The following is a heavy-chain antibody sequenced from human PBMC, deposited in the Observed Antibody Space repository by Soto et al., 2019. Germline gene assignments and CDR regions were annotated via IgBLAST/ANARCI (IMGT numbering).Heavy chain of an antibody. V-gene: IGHV3-30*18. CDR1: GFTFSTYT. Sequence: QAQLVESGGGVVQPGRSLRLSCVASGFTFSTYTVHWVRQAPGKGLEWVAAVIYDGSDKYYADSVKGRFTISRDNSKNTLYLQMNNLRLEDTAVYYCAKDKAGTTPYYFDNWGQGTLVTVAS. CDR2: VIYDGSDK. D-gene: IGHD1-7*01. J-gene: IGHJ4*02. CDR3: AKDKAGTTPYYFDN.